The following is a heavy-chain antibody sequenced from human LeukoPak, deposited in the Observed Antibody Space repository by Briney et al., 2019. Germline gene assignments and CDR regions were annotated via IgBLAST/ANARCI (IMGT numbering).Heavy chain of an antibody. J-gene: IGHJ4*02. Sequence: SETLSLTCTVSGGSISSYYWSWIRQPPGKGLEWIGYVYYSGSTNYNPSLKSRVTISVDTSKNQFSLKLSSVTAADTAVYYCARGIDYWGQGTLVTVSS. CDR2: VYYSGST. CDR1: GGSISSYY. V-gene: IGHV4-59*01. CDR3: ARGIDY.